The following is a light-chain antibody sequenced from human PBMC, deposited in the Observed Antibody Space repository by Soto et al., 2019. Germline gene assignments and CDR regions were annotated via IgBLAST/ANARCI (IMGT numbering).Light chain of an antibody. CDR1: SSDIGSDKL. J-gene: IGLJ3*02. CDR3: CSYAGSTTWV. V-gene: IGLV2-23*01. Sequence: QSALTQLASVSGSPGQSITISCTGTSSDIGSDKLVSWYQQHPGRAPKIIIYEAFKRPSGVSNRFSGSRSGNTASLTISGLRGEDEADYYCCSYAGSTTWVFGGGTKVTVL. CDR2: EAF.